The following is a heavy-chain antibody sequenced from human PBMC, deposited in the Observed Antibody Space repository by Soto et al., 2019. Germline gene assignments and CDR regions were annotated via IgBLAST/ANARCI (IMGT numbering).Heavy chain of an antibody. CDR3: AHRLGEFGSRLAFAF. CDR1: GFSLSTSGVA. CDR2: IFWDDDT. D-gene: IGHD3-10*01. Sequence: QITLKESGPTLVKPTQTLTLTCTFSGFSLSTSGVAVGWIRQPPGKALEWLALIFWDDDTRYSPSLKNRLTITKDTSKNQGVLTMTNMDPVDTATYYCAHRLGEFGSRLAFAFWGQGTLVTVSS. V-gene: IGHV2-5*02. J-gene: IGHJ4*02.